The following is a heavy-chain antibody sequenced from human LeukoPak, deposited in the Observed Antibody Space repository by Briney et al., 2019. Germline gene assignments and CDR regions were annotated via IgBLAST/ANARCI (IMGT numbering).Heavy chain of an antibody. V-gene: IGHV1-46*01. CDR1: GYTFTSYY. J-gene: IGHJ6*02. CDR2: INPSGGST. D-gene: IGHD2-2*01. Sequence: GASVKVSCKASGYTFTSYYMHWVRQAPGQGLEWMGIINPSGGSTSYAQKFQGSVTMTRDTSTSTVYMELSSLRSEDTAVYYCAREPVVVPVAFKVDGMDVWGQGTTVTVSS. CDR3: AREPVVVPVAFKVDGMDV.